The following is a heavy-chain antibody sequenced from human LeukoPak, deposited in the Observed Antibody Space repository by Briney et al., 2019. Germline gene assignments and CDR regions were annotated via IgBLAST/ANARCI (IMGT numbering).Heavy chain of an antibody. Sequence: GGSLRLSCAASGFTFSSYGMHWVRQAPGKGLEWVSVIYSGGSTYYADSVKGRFTISRDNSKNTLYLQMNSLRAEDTAVYYCARARGYGDSYYFDYWGQGTLVTVSS. CDR1: GFTFSSYG. CDR3: ARARGYGDSYYFDY. CDR2: IYSGGST. D-gene: IGHD4-17*01. J-gene: IGHJ4*02. V-gene: IGHV3-NL1*01.